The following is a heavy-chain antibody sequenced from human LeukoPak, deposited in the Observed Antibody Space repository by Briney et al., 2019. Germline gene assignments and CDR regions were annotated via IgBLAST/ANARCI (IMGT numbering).Heavy chain of an antibody. CDR1: GGSFSGYY. J-gene: IGHJ3*02. CDR3: ARHWRWELLFGEGAFDI. D-gene: IGHD1-26*01. V-gene: IGHV4-34*01. CDR2: INHSGST. Sequence: SETLSLTCAVYGGSFSGYYWSWIRQPPGKGLEWIGEINHSGSTNYNPSLKSRVTISVDTSKNQFSLKLSSVTAADTAVYYCARHWRWELLFGEGAFDIWGQGTMVTVSS.